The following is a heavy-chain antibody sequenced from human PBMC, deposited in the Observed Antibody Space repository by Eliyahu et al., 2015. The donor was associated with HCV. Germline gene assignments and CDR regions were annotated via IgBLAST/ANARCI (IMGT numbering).Heavy chain of an antibody. V-gene: IGHV4-59*08. Sequence: QVQLQESGPGLVKPSETLSLTCTVXGGSISSYYWSWIRQPPGKGLEWIGYIYYSGSTNYNPPLKSRVTISVDTSKNQFSLKLSSVTAADTAVYYCARRDYKGYFDYWGQGTLVTVSS. D-gene: IGHD4-11*01. CDR3: ARRDYKGYFDY. CDR1: GGSISSYY. J-gene: IGHJ4*02. CDR2: IYYSGST.